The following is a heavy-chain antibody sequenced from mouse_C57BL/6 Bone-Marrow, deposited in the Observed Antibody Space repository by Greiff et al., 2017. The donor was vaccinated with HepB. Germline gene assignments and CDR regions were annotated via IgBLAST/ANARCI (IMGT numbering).Heavy chain of an antibody. D-gene: IGHD4-1*01. CDR3: ARRLGPGDY. V-gene: IGHV1-82*01. Sequence: VQLQQSGPELVKHGASVKISCRASGYAFSSSWMNWVKQRPGKGLEWIGRIYPGDGDTNYNGKFKGKATLTADKSSSTAYMQLSSLTSEDSAVYFCARRLGPGDYWGQGTTLTVSS. CDR2: IYPGDGDT. J-gene: IGHJ2*01. CDR1: GYAFSSSW.